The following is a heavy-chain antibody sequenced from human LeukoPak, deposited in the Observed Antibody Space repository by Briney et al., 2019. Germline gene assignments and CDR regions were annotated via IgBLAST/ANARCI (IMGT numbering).Heavy chain of an antibody. J-gene: IGHJ1*01. D-gene: IGHD6-19*01. CDR3: ARHGSGWGPSAEYFQH. Sequence: GESLKISCKGSGYSFTSYWIGWVRQLPGKGLEWMGIIYPGDSDTRYSPSFQGQVTISADKSISTAYLQWSSLKASDTAMYYCARHGSGWGPSAEYFQHWGQGTLVTVSS. V-gene: IGHV5-51*01. CDR1: GYSFTSYW. CDR2: IYPGDSDT.